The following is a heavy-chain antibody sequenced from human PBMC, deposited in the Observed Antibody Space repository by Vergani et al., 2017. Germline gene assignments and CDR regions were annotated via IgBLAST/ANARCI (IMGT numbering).Heavy chain of an antibody. CDR1: GFRFDAYA. V-gene: IGHV3-9*01. CDR3: AKDRSKEEIAAAVDY. J-gene: IGHJ4*02. Sequence: EVQLVDSGGGLVQPGRSLRLSSAASGFRFDAYAMHWVRQAPGKGLEWVSGICWNRGSIGYADSVKGRFNISRDNAKNSLYLQMNSLRAEDTALYYCAKDRSKEEIAAAVDYWGQGTLVTVSS. CDR2: ICWNRGSI. D-gene: IGHD6-13*01.